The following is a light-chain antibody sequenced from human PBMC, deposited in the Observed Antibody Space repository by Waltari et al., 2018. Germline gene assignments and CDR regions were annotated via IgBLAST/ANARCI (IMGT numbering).Light chain of an antibody. V-gene: IGKV3-11*01. CDR1: QSLSNY. J-gene: IGKJ4*01. CDR3: QQRRNWPLT. CDR2: DTS. Sequence: DIVLTQSPATLPLSPGERATLSCRASQSLSNYLAWYQQKPGQAPRLLIYDTSNRATGIPARFSGSGCGTDFTLTISSLEPEDFAVYYCQQRRNWPLTFGGGTKVEIK.